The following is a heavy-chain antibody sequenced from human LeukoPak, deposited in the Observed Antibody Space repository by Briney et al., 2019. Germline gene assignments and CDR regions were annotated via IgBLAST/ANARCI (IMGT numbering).Heavy chain of an antibody. CDR1: GFTFSTYA. CDR3: ARPASYDFWSGYYTYFDY. CDR2: ISYDGSNK. V-gene: IGHV3-30*04. J-gene: IGHJ4*02. D-gene: IGHD3-3*01. Sequence: AGGSLRLSCAASGFTFSTYAMHWVRQAPGKGLEWVAVISYDGSNKYYADSVKGRFTISRDNSKNTLYLQMNSLRAEDTAVYYCARPASYDFWSGYYTYFDYWGQGTLVTVSS.